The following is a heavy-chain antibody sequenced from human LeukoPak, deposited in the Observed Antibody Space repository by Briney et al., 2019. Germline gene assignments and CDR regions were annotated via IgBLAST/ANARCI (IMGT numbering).Heavy chain of an antibody. V-gene: IGHV1-8*01. CDR1: GYRFTSYD. Sequence: ASVKVSCKASGYRFTSYDINWVRQATGQGLEWMGSMSPKGDNTAYAQKFQGGVTMTTDTSTSTAYMELSSLRSDDTAVYYCARALLWSGYGVGYWGQGTLVTVSS. CDR2: MSPKGDNT. J-gene: IGHJ4*02. D-gene: IGHD3-3*01. CDR3: ARALLWSGYGVGY.